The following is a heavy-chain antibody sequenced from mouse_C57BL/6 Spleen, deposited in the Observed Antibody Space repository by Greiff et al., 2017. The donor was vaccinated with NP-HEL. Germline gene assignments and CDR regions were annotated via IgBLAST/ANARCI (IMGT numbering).Heavy chain of an antibody. CDR2: INPNNGGT. CDR3: ARGGFYGNYGYFEV. V-gene: IGHV1-22*01. CDR1: GYTFTDYN. Sequence: EVQLQQSGPELVKPGASVKMSCKASGYTFTDYNMHWVKQSHGKSLEWIGYINPNNGGTSYNQKFKGKATLTVNKSSSTAYMELRSLTSEDAAVYYCARGGFYGNYGYFEVWGTGTTVTVSS. D-gene: IGHD2-1*01. J-gene: IGHJ1*03.